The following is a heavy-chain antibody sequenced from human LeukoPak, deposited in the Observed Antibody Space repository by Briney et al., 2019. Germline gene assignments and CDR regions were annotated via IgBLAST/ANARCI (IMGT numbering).Heavy chain of an antibody. J-gene: IGHJ4*02. CDR3: ARQWSSGFDY. CDR1: GGSISTYY. D-gene: IGHD6-19*01. CDR2: IYYSGST. V-gene: IGHV4-59*08. Sequence: SETLSLTCTVSGGSISTYYWTWIRQPPEKGLEGIGYIYYSGSTNYNASLKSRVTISVDTSKNQFSLKLRSVTAADTAVYYCARQWSSGFDYWGQGTLVTVSS.